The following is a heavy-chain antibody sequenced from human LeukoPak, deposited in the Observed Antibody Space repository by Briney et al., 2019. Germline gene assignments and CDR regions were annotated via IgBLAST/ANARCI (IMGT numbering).Heavy chain of an antibody. Sequence: SETLSLTCTVSAGSIGSYYWSWIGQPPGKGLEWIGYIYYSGSTNYNPSLKSRVTISVDTSKNQFSLKLSSVTAADTAVYYCARDHTTVTTSEGPTLVEWGQGTLVTVSS. D-gene: IGHD4-17*01. J-gene: IGHJ4*02. CDR1: AGSIGSYY. CDR2: IYYSGST. CDR3: ARDHTTVTTSEGPTLVE. V-gene: IGHV4-59*01.